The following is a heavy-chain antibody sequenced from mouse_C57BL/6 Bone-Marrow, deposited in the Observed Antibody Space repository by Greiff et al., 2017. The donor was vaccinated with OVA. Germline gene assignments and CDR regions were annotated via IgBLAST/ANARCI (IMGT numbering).Heavy chain of an antibody. CDR1: GFTFTSYW. Sequence: VQLQQSGAELVKPGASVKLSCKASGFTFTSYWMPWVKQRPGQGLEWIGMIHPNSGSTNYNEKFKSKATLTADKSSSTAYMQLSSLTSEDSAVYYCAILLRLYWGQGTTLTVSS. CDR3: AILLRLY. J-gene: IGHJ2*01. CDR2: IHPNSGST. V-gene: IGHV1-64*01. D-gene: IGHD1-1*01.